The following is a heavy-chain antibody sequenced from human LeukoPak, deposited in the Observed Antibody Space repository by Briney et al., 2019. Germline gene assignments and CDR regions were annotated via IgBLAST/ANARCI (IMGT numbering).Heavy chain of an antibody. CDR2: ITNDGRST. Sequence: GGSLRLSCATSGFTFSTYWMHWVRQAPGKGLVWVSRITNDGRSTSYADSVKGRFTISRDNAKNTLYLQMNSLRAEDTAVYYCARDNTFDPWGQGTLVTVSS. D-gene: IGHD5-18*01. J-gene: IGHJ5*02. V-gene: IGHV3-74*01. CDR3: ARDNTFDP. CDR1: GFTFSTYW.